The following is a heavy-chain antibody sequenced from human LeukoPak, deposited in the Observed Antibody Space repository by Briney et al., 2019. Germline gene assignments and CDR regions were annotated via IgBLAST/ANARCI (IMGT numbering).Heavy chain of an antibody. D-gene: IGHD3-22*01. J-gene: IGHJ3*01. CDR3: ARPNITSYYDSRGYDAFDV. CDR2: IYPDDSDT. CDR1: NAYW. Sequence: GASLKISCKGSNAYWIAWVRQMPGKGLEWMGIIYPDDSDTRYSPSFQGQVTISADKSVRTAYLQWSSLKASDTAMYYCARPNITSYYDSRGYDAFDVWGQGTMVTVSS. V-gene: IGHV5-51*01.